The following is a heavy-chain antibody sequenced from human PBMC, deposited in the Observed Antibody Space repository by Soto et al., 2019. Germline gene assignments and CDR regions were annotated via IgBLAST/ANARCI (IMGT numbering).Heavy chain of an antibody. CDR3: ASVNTLTGYYLDH. D-gene: IGHD3-9*01. J-gene: IGHJ4*02. CDR2: IYYSGGT. V-gene: IGHV4-39*01. CDR1: GGSISSSSYF. Sequence: SETLSLTCTVSGGSISSSSYFWGWIRQPPGKGLEWIGSIYYSGGTYYNPSLKSRVTISVDTSKNQFSLKLSSVTAADTAVYYCASVNTLTGYYLDHWGQGTLVTVS.